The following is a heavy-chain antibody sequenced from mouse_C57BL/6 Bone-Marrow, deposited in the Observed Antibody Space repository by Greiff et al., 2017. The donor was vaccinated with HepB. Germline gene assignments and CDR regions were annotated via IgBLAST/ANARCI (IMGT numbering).Heavy chain of an antibody. D-gene: IGHD1-1*01. CDR1: GYTFTDHT. Sequence: QVQLQQSDAELVKPGASVKISCKVSGYTFTDHTIHWMKQRPEQGLEWIGYIYPRDGSTKYNEKFKGKATLTADKSSSTAYMQLNSLTSEDSAVYCCAKQYYGSRGNAMDYWGQGTSVTVSS. J-gene: IGHJ4*01. CDR3: AKQYYGSRGNAMDY. V-gene: IGHV1-78*01. CDR2: IYPRDGST.